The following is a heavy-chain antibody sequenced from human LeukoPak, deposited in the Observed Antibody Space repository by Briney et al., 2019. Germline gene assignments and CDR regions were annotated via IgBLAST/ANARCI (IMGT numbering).Heavy chain of an antibody. J-gene: IGHJ4*02. V-gene: IGHV3-7*01. Sequence: PGGSLRLSCAASGFTFSSYWMSWVRQAPGKGLEWVANIKQDGSEKYYVDSVKGRFTISRDNAKNSLYLQMNSLRAEDTAVYYCARDGRGEVRYFDWLPLDYWGQGTLVTVSS. CDR1: GFTFSSYW. D-gene: IGHD3-9*01. CDR3: ARDGRGEVRYFDWLPLDY. CDR2: IKQDGSEK.